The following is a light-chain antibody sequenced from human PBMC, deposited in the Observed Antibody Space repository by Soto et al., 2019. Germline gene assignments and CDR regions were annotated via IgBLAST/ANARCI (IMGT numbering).Light chain of an antibody. CDR3: QQYYSYPYT. J-gene: IGKJ2*01. CDR1: QGISSY. V-gene: IGKV1-8*01. CDR2: AAS. Sequence: AIRMTQSPSSFSASTGDRVTITCRASQGISSYLAWYQQKPGKAPKLLIYAASTLQSGAPSRFSGSGSGPDVPLTISCLQSEDFATDYCQQYYSYPYTFGQGTKLEIK.